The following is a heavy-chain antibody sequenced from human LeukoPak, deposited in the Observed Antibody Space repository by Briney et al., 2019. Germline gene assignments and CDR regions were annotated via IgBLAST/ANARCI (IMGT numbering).Heavy chain of an antibody. Sequence: GGSLRLSCAASGFRFSDYYMSWIRQAPGKGLEWISYISSPGTTIYYVDSVKGRFTISRDNAKNSLSLQMDSLRAEDTAVYYCATAVTRRRLEWNSDLWGRGTLVTVSS. CDR3: ATAVTRRRLEWNSDL. CDR1: GFRFSDYY. J-gene: IGHJ2*01. D-gene: IGHD4-17*01. CDR2: ISSPGTTI. V-gene: IGHV3-11*04.